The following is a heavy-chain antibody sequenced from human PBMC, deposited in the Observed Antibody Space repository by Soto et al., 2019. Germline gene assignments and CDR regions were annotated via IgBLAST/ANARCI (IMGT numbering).Heavy chain of an antibody. CDR1: GGYIRSYS. J-gene: IGHJ5*02. CDR3: ARGGYYYGTGTLDS. D-gene: IGHD3-10*01. CDR2: IYYTGST. V-gene: IGHV4-59*01. Sequence: SETLSLTCSVAGGYIRSYSGNWSRQTPGRGLEWIGYIYYTGSTNYNPSLKSRVTISLDTSKNQLSLKLSSVTAADTAVYYCARGGYYYGTGTLDSWGQGTLVTVSS.